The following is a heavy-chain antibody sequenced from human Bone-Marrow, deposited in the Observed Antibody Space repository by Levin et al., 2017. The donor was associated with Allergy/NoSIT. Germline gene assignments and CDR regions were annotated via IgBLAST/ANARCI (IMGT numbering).Heavy chain of an antibody. V-gene: IGHV5-51*01. CDR1: GYSFNSYW. Sequence: PGGSLRLSCKGSGYSFNSYWIAWVRQMPGKGLEWMGIIYPGDSDTRYSPSFQGQVNMSADKSISIAYLHWSSLRASDTAMYYCARIGGYYDPSGAYYSDAFDIWGQGTMVTVSS. CDR2: IYPGDSDT. CDR3: ARIGGYYDPSGAYYSDAFDI. J-gene: IGHJ3*02. D-gene: IGHD3-22*01.